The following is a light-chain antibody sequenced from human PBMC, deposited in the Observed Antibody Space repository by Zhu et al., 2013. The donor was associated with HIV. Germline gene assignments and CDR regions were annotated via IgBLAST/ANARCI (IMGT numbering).Light chain of an antibody. J-gene: IGLJ2*01. Sequence: QSALTQPRSVSGSPGQSVTISCTGTSSDVGGYNYVSWYQQYPGKAPKLMIYDVNKRPSGVPDRFSGSKSGNTASLTISGLQAEDEADYYCCSYAGSSNFGVLFGGGTKLTVL. CDR3: CSYAGSSNFGVL. CDR1: SSDVGGYNY. V-gene: IGLV2-11*01. CDR2: DVN.